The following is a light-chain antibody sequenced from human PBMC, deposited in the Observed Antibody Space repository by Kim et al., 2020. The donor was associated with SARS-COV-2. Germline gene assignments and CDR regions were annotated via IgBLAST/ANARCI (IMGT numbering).Light chain of an antibody. CDR1: HSIITW. CDR2: KAS. V-gene: IGKV1-5*03. Sequence: DIQMTQSPSTLSASVGDRVTITCRASHSIITWLAWYQQKPGKAPNLLIYKASSLEGGVPSRFSGSGSGTEFTLTISSLQPDDFATYYCQQYNTYPWTFGQGTKVDIK. CDR3: QQYNTYPWT. J-gene: IGKJ1*01.